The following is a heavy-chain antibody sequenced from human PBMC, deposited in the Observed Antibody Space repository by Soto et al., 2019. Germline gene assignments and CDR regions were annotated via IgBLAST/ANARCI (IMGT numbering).Heavy chain of an antibody. CDR2: IYHSGST. Sequence: QVQLQESGPGLVKPSGTLSLTCAVSGGSISSSNWWSWVRQPPGKGLEWIGEIYHSGSTNYNPSLKSRVTISVDKSKNQFSLKLSSVTAADTAVYYCARDRHCSGGSCELYYFDYWCQGTLVTVSS. J-gene: IGHJ4*02. CDR1: GGSISSSNW. CDR3: ARDRHCSGGSCELYYFDY. D-gene: IGHD2-15*01. V-gene: IGHV4-4*02.